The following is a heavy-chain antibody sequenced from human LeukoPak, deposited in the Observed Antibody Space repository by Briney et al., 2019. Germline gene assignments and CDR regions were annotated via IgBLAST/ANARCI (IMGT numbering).Heavy chain of an antibody. Sequence: PSETLSLTCTVSGGSISSSSYYWGWIRQPPGKGLEWIGSIYSSGSTYYNPSLKSRVTISVDTSKNQFSLKLSSVTAADTAIYYCARYTSSYYYDFDLWGRGTLVTVSS. V-gene: IGHV4-39*01. CDR1: GGSISSSSYY. J-gene: IGHJ4*02. D-gene: IGHD3-22*01. CDR2: IYSSGST. CDR3: ARYTSSYYYDFDL.